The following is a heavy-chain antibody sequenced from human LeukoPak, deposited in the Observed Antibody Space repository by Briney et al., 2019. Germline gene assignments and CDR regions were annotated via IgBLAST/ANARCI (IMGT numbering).Heavy chain of an antibody. CDR2: INDKSGDG. Sequence: GGSVKVSCRASGYTLTALFMYGVGPAPGQGVEWMGWINDKSGDGINAQNFQVRVTLTRYTSISTAYMDLSSLRSNDTAIYDYARGRIIPAGGLTDFWGQGTLVTVSS. V-gene: IGHV1-2*02. D-gene: IGHD2-2*01. CDR3: ARGRIIPAGGLTDF. J-gene: IGHJ4*02. CDR1: GYTLTALF.